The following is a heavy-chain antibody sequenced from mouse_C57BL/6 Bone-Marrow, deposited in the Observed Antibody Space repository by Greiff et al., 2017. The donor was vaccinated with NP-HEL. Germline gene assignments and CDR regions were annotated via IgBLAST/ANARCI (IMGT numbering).Heavy chain of an antibody. V-gene: IGHV1-50*01. Sequence: QVQLQQPGAELVKPGASVKLSCKASGYTFTSYWMQWVKQRPGQGLEWIGEIDPSDSYTNYNQKFKGKATLTVDTSSSTAYMQLSSLTSEDAAVDYCAREGYYDSLAMDYWGQGTSVTVSS. D-gene: IGHD1-1*01. CDR2: IDPSDSYT. J-gene: IGHJ4*01. CDR3: AREGYYDSLAMDY. CDR1: GYTFTSYW.